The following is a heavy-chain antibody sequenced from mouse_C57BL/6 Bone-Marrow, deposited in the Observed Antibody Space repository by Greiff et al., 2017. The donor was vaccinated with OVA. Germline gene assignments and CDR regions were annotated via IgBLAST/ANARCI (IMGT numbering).Heavy chain of an antibody. CDR1: GYAFTNYL. CDR3: ARYGSSPYWYFDV. J-gene: IGHJ1*03. V-gene: IGHV1-54*01. Sequence: QVQLKESGAELVRPGTSVKVSCKASGYAFTNYLIEWVKQRPGQGLEWIGVINPGSGGTNYNEKFKGKATLTADKSSSTAYMQLSSLTSEDSAVYFGARYGSSPYWYFDVWGTGTTVTVSS. D-gene: IGHD1-1*01. CDR2: INPGSGGT.